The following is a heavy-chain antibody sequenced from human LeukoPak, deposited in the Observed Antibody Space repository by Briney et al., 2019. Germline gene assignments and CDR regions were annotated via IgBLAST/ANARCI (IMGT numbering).Heavy chain of an antibody. CDR2: IIPIFGTA. CDR3: ARDYDSSGYYTYYFDY. V-gene: IGHV1-69*01. D-gene: IGHD3-22*01. CDR1: GGTFSSYA. Sequence: GSSVKVSFKASGGTFSSYAISWVRQAPGQGLEWMGGIIPIFGTANYAQKFQGRVTITADESTSTAYMELSSLRSEDTAVYYCARDYDSSGYYTYYFDYWGQGTLVTVSS. J-gene: IGHJ4*02.